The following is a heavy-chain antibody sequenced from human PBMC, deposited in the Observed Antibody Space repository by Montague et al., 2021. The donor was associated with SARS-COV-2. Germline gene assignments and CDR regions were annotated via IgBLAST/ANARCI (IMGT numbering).Heavy chain of an antibody. CDR2: ISGSGGST. Sequence: SLRLSCAASGFTFSSYAMSWVRQAPGKGLEWVSAISGSGGSTYYADSVKGRFTISRDNSKNTLYLQMNSLRAEDTAVYYCAKDFVRSGYDSSYYFDYWGQGTLVTVSS. CDR1: GFTFSSYA. J-gene: IGHJ4*02. V-gene: IGHV3-23*01. D-gene: IGHD5-12*01. CDR3: AKDFVRSGYDSSYYFDY.